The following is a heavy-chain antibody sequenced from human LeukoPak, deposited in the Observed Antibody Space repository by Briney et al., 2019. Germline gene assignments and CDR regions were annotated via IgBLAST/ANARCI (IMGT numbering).Heavy chain of an antibody. CDR1: GFTFSSCW. CDR2: IKQDGTEK. CDR3: ARGHRYCGGDCYFAGSVMRKQGYYSYYMDV. Sequence: GGSLRLSCAASGFTFSSCWMNWVRQAPGKGLEWVANIKQDGTEKYFVDSVKGRFTISRDNAKNSLYLQMNSLRAEDTAVYHCARGHRYCGGDCYFAGSVMRKQGYYSYYMDVWGKGTTVTVSS. D-gene: IGHD2-21*01. J-gene: IGHJ6*03. V-gene: IGHV3-7*01.